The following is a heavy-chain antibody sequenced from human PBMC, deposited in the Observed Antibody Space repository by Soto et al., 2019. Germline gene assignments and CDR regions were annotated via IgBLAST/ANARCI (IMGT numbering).Heavy chain of an antibody. V-gene: IGHV1-2*02. CDR2: INPNSGGT. Sequence: ASVKVSCKASGYTFTGYYMHWVRQAPGQGLEWMGWINPNSGGTNYAQKFQGRVTMTRDTSISTAYMELSRLRSDDTAVYYCARDLAIFGVVTSYYYYGMDVWGQGTTVTGS. CDR1: GYTFTGYY. CDR3: ARDLAIFGVVTSYYYYGMDV. D-gene: IGHD3-3*01. J-gene: IGHJ6*02.